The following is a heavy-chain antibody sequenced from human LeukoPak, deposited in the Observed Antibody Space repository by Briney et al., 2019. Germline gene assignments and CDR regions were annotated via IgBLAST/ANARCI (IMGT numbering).Heavy chain of an antibody. CDR2: INPNSGGT. CDR1: GCTFTGYY. CDR3: ARGQSSSWSSSMGY. D-gene: IGHD6-13*01. J-gene: IGHJ4*02. V-gene: IGHV1-2*02. Sequence: ASVTVSCKASGCTFTGYYLHWVRQAPGQGLDWTGWINPNSGGTNYAQKFQGRVTMTRDTSISTAYMELSRLRSDDTAVYYCARGQSSSWSSSMGYWGQGTLVTVSS.